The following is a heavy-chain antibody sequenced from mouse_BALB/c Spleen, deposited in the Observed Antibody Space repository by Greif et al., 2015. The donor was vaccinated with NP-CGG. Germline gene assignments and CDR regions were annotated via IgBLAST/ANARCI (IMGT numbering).Heavy chain of an antibody. CDR3: ARSGGYYFDY. J-gene: IGHJ2*01. CDR1: GYTFTSYW. Sequence: QVQLQQSGAELAKPGASVKMSCKASGYTFTSYWMHWVKQRPGQGLEWIGYINPSTGYTEYNQKFKDKATLTADKSSSTAYMQLCSLTSEDSAVYHCARSGGYYFDYWGQGTTLTVSS. CDR2: INPSTGYT. D-gene: IGHD1-2*01. V-gene: IGHV1-7*01.